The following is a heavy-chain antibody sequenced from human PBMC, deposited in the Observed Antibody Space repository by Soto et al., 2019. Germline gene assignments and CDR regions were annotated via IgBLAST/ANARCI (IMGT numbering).Heavy chain of an antibody. J-gene: IGHJ6*04. CDR3: ARPGDAYGLDV. D-gene: IGHD2-21*02. CDR2: IHSHSGST. Sequence: QLQLHASGPGLVKPSETLSLTCSVSGASITRSAYYWAWIRQPPGKGLEWIASIHSHSGSTYYDPALKGRVLISVETSKKHFSLNLSSVTAADTAVDYCARPGDAYGLDVWGKGTTVTVAS. CDR1: GASITRSAYY. V-gene: IGHV4-39*01.